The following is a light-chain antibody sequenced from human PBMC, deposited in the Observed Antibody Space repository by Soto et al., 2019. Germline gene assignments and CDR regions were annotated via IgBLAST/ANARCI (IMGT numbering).Light chain of an antibody. J-gene: IGKJ1*01. CDR1: QTISSW. CDR3: QQYNSYSGT. Sequence: DIQVTQSPSTLCGYVGERVTITLRASQTISSWLAWYQQKPGKAPKLLIYKASTLKSGVPSRFSGSGSGTEFTLTISSLQPDDFATYYCQQYNSYSGTFGQGTKVDIK. V-gene: IGKV1-5*03. CDR2: KAS.